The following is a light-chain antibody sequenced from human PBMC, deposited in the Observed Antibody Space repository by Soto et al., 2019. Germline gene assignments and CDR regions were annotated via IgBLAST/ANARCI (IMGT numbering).Light chain of an antibody. J-gene: IGLJ1*01. CDR2: YDS. CDR3: QVWDIMTDNYV. V-gene: IGLV3-21*04. CDR1: NIGNKR. Sequence: SYELTQPPSVSVAPEKTATITCGGNNIGNKRVHWYRQKPGQAPVLVISYDSDRTSGIPERFSGSNSGNTATLTISRVEDGDEADYYCQVWDIMTDNYVFGPGTKVTVL.